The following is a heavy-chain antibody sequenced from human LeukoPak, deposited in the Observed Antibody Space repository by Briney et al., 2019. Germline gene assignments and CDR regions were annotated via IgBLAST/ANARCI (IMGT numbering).Heavy chain of an antibody. D-gene: IGHD3-10*01. Sequence: SETLSLTCTVSGYSISSGYYWSWIRQPPGKGLEWIGEINHSGSTNYNPSLKSRVTISVDTSKNQFSLKLSSVTAADTAVYYCARGRRNYYGSGRRPTGEYFQHWGQGTLVTVSS. CDR3: ARGRRNYYGSGRRPTGEYFQH. CDR2: INHSGST. V-gene: IGHV4-38-2*02. J-gene: IGHJ1*01. CDR1: GYSISSGYY.